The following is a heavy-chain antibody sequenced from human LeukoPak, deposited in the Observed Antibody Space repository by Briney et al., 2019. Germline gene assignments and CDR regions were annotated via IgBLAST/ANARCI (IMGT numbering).Heavy chain of an antibody. V-gene: IGHV3-7*01. CDR1: GFTFSSYW. CDR3: ARELDIVATVEWE. J-gene: IGHJ4*02. D-gene: IGHD5-12*01. CDR2: IKQDGSEK. Sequence: GSLRLSCAASGFTFSSYWMSWFRQAPGKGLEWVANIKQDGSEKYYVDSVKGRFTISRDNAKNSLYLQMNSLRAEDTAVYYCARELDIVATVEWEWGQGTLVTVYS.